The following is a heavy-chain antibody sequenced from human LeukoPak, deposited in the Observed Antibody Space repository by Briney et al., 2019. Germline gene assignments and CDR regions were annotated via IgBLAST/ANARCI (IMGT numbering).Heavy chain of an antibody. V-gene: IGHV1-18*01. CDR3: ARSPVQLWLRNDYYYMDV. CDR1: GYTFTSYG. Sequence: ASVTVSCKASGYTFTSYGISWVRQAPGQGLEWMGWISAYSGNTNYAQKLQGRVTMTTDTSTSTAYMELRSLRSDDTAVYYCARSPVQLWLRNDYYYMDVWGKGTTVTVSS. CDR2: ISAYSGNT. D-gene: IGHD5-18*01. J-gene: IGHJ6*03.